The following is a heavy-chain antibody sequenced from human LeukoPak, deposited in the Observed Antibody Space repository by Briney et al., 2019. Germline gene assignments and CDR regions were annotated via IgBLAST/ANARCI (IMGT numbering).Heavy chain of an antibody. J-gene: IGHJ6*03. Sequence: SETLSLTCAVYGGSFSGYYWSWIRQPPGRGLEWIGEINHSGSTNYNPSLKSRVTISVDTSKNQFSLKLSSVTAADTAVHYCARRAGSSSSPHYYYYYYMDVWAKGPRSPSP. CDR3: ARRAGSSSSPHYYYYYYMDV. CDR2: INHSGST. CDR1: GGSFSGYY. V-gene: IGHV4-34*01. D-gene: IGHD6-6*01.